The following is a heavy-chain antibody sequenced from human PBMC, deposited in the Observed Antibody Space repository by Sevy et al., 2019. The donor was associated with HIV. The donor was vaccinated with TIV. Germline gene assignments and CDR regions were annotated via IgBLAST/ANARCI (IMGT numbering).Heavy chain of an antibody. CDR3: ARVQYCSSTSCYRPENYFDY. Sequence: GGSLRLSCAASGFTFSSYAMHWVRQAPGKGLEWVAVISYDGSNKYYADSVKGRFTISRDNSKNTLYLQMNSLRAEDTAVYYCARVQYCSSTSCYRPENYFDYWGQGTLVTVSS. D-gene: IGHD2-2*02. V-gene: IGHV3-30*04. CDR1: GFTFSSYA. J-gene: IGHJ4*02. CDR2: ISYDGSNK.